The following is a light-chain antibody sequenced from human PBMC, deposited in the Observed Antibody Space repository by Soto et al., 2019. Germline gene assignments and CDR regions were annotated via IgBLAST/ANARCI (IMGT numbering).Light chain of an antibody. J-gene: IGKJ1*01. V-gene: IGKV3-15*01. CDR3: QQYLHTPRT. CDR2: GAS. Sequence: EIVMTQSPATLSVSPCERVTLSCRASQSLTRNLAWYQHKPGQSPRLLIYGASARATGIPDRFSGSGSGTDFTLTISSPQAEDVAVYYCQQYLHTPRTFGQGTKVDNK. CDR1: QSLTRN.